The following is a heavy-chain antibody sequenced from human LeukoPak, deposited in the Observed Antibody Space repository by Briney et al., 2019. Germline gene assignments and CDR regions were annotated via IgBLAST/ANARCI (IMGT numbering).Heavy chain of an antibody. J-gene: IGHJ4*02. Sequence: SETLSLTCALYDGSFIGYYWRWIRQPPGKGLEWIGEINHSGSTNYNPSLKSRVTMSVDTSKNQFSLKLRSVTAADPAVYYCARVVRGQWLVSALGIFDYWGQGTLVTVSS. CDR2: INHSGST. V-gene: IGHV4-34*01. CDR3: ARVVRGQWLVSALGIFDY. CDR1: DGSFIGYY. D-gene: IGHD6-19*01.